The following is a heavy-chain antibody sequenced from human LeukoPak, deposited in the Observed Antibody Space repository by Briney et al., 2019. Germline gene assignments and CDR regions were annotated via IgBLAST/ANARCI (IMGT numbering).Heavy chain of an antibody. Sequence: ASVKVSCKTSGYSFILYGINWVRQATGQGLEWMGWMNPNSGNTGYAQKFQGRVTMTRDMSTSTVYMELSSLRSEDTAVYYCARSAMGSRYYYYYMDVWGKGTTVTVSS. D-gene: IGHD5-18*01. J-gene: IGHJ6*03. CDR2: MNPNSGNT. V-gene: IGHV1-8*02. CDR1: GYSFILYG. CDR3: ARSAMGSRYYYYYMDV.